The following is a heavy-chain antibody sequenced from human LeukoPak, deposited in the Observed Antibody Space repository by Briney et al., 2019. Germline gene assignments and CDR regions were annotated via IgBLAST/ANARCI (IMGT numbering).Heavy chain of an antibody. CDR1: GYPFNNYD. Sequence: GASVKVSCKASGYPFNNYDINWVRQATGKGLEWMGWMNPHSGKTGYAQNFQGRVTMTRDTSISTAYMELSSLRSEDTAVYYCARLSSHYGDYKVDPWGQGTLVTVSS. D-gene: IGHD4-17*01. CDR2: MNPHSGKT. J-gene: IGHJ5*02. CDR3: ARLSSHYGDYKVDP. V-gene: IGHV1-8*01.